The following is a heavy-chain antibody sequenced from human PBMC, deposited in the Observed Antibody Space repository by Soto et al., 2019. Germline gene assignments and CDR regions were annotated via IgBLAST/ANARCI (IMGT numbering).Heavy chain of an antibody. J-gene: IGHJ3*01. D-gene: IGHD5-12*01. CDR3: VREGRGSFDF. CDR1: GFIFTNYA. CDR2: IGGRGNSA. Sequence: EVQVSESGGGLVRPGGSLRLSCAASGFIFTNYAMNWVRQAPGKGLEWDSVIGGRGNSAYYADSVQGRFTISRDNSKNTLSLQMSSLTADDTAIYYCVREGRGSFDFWGRGTMVTVSS. V-gene: IGHV3-23*01.